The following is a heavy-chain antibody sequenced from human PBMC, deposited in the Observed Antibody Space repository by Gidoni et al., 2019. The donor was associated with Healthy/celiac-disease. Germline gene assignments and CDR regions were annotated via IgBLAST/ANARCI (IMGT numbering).Heavy chain of an antibody. D-gene: IGHD1-26*01. J-gene: IGHJ3*02. CDR3: ASEGALGATSGGAAGDAFDI. Sequence: QVQLVQSGAEVKKPGSSVKVSCKASGGTFSSYAISWVRQAPGQGLEWRGGIIPIFGTANYEQKFQGRVTITADESTSTAYMELSSLRSEDTAVYYCASEGALGATSGGAAGDAFDIWGQGTMVTVSS. V-gene: IGHV1-69*01. CDR1: GGTFSSYA. CDR2: IIPIFGTA.